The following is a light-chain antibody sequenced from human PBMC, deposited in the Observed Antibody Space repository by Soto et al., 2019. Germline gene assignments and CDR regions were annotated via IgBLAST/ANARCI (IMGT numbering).Light chain of an antibody. CDR2: AAS. CDR1: QTISSW. J-gene: IGKJ4*01. V-gene: IGKV1-5*01. Sequence: IHMTQSPSALSGSVGGRVTMTCRASQTISSWLAWYQQKPGKAPKLLIYAASTLQSGVPSRFSGSGSGTDFTLTISCLQSEDFATYYCQQYDNLPLTFGGGTKVDIK. CDR3: QQYDNLPLT.